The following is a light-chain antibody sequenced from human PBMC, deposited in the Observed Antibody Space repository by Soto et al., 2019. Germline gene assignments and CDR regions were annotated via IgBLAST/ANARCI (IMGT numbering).Light chain of an antibody. Sequence: QSVLAQPPSVSGAPGQNVTISCTGSSSNIGAGYDLHWYQQLPGTAPKLLLYGNSNRPSGVPDRFSGSKSGTSASLAITGLQAEDEADYYCQYYDSSLRAYVFGTGTKVT. J-gene: IGLJ1*01. CDR2: GNS. CDR1: SSNIGAGYD. CDR3: QYYDSSLRAYV. V-gene: IGLV1-40*01.